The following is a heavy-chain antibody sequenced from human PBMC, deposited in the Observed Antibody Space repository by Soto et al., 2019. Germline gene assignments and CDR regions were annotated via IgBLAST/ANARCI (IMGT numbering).Heavy chain of an antibody. CDR2: IFPGDPDT. CDR1: GYNFANFW. J-gene: IGHJ3*02. D-gene: IGHD2-8*02. Sequence: GESLKISCNGSGYNFANFWIGLVRQMPGKGLEWMGMIFPGDPDTKNSPSLEGQITMSVDKSDSSAYLQWRSLKASDTAIYYCAAGYSTGLDAFDIWGQGTMVTVSS. V-gene: IGHV5-51*01. CDR3: AAGYSTGLDAFDI.